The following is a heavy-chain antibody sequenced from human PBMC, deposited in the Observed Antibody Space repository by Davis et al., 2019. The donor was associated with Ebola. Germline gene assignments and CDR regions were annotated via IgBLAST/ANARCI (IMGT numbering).Heavy chain of an antibody. CDR2: IRFDGSTT. Sequence: GESLKISCAASGFTFGNYWMHWVRQAPGKGLVWVSRIRFDGSTTDYADSVKGRFTISSDNPKNTLFLQMNSLRADDTAMYYCARAGTTDVTPSKFDCWGQGTLVTVSS. V-gene: IGHV3-74*01. CDR3: ARAGTTDVTPSKFDC. D-gene: IGHD4-23*01. CDR1: GFTFGNYW. J-gene: IGHJ4*02.